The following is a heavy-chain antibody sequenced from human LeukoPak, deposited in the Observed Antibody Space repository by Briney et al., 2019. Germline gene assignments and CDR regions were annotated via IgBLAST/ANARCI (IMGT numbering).Heavy chain of an antibody. J-gene: IGHJ6*02. CDR1: GFTFSSYW. Sequence: PGGSPTLSCAASGFTFSSYWMHWVRQAPGKGLVWVSRINSDGRSTSYADSVKGRFTISRDNAENTLYVQMSSLRVEDTAVYYCARGHTEDYYYGMDVWGQGTTVTVSS. V-gene: IGHV3-74*01. CDR3: ARGHTEDYYYGMDV. CDR2: INSDGRST. D-gene: IGHD5-18*01.